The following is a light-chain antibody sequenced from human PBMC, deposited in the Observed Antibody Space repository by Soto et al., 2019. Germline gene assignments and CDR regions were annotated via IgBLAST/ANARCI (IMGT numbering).Light chain of an antibody. CDR1: QYISTY. J-gene: IGKJ1*01. CDR3: QQSSSTPVT. Sequence: DIQLTQSPSSLSASVGDTVTITCRASQYISTYLNWYQQKTGKAPNLLIYAASNLQRGIQSRFSGSGSGTDFTLTISSMKTEELATYFCQQSSSTPVTFGQGNKVDNK. CDR2: AAS. V-gene: IGKV1-39*01.